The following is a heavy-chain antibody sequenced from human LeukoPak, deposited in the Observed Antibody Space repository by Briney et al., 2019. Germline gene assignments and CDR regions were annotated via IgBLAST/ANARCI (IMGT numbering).Heavy chain of an antibody. CDR3: AKDLRLRYYDSSGYYDY. J-gene: IGHJ4*02. V-gene: IGHV3-23*01. Sequence: GGSLRLSCAASGFTFSSYAMSWVRQAPGKGLEWVSAISGSGGSTYYADSVKGRFTISRDNSKNTLYLQMNSLRAEDTAVYYCAKDLRLRYYDSSGYYDYWGQGTLVTVSS. CDR2: ISGSGGST. D-gene: IGHD3-22*01. CDR1: GFTFSSYA.